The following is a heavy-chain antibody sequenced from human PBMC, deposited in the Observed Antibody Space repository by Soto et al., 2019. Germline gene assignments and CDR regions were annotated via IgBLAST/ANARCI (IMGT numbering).Heavy chain of an antibody. CDR2: IRSKANSYAT. V-gene: IGHV3-73*01. CDR3: TILAPGFDP. J-gene: IGHJ5*02. CDR1: GFTFSGSA. Sequence: LRLSCAASGFTFSGSAMHWVRQASGKGLEWVGRIRSKANSYATAYAASVKGRFTISRDDSKNTAYLQMNSLKTEDTAVYYCTILAPGFDPWGQGTLVTVSS.